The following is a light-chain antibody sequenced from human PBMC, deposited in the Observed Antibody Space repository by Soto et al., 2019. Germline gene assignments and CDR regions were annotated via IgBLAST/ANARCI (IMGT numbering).Light chain of an antibody. J-gene: IGLJ3*02. Sequence: QSVLTQPPSASGTPGQRVTISCSGSSSNIGSNTVNWYQQLPGTAPKLLIYSNNQRPSGVPDRFSGSKSGTSASLAISELQSEDEADYYCAAWDDSLNGSWVFGGGTKLTVL. V-gene: IGLV1-44*01. CDR3: AAWDDSLNGSWV. CDR1: SSNIGSNT. CDR2: SNN.